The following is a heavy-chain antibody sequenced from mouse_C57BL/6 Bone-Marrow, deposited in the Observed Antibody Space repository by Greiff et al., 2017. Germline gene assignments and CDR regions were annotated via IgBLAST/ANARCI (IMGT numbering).Heavy chain of an antibody. V-gene: IGHV2-2*01. CDR3: ASPMMGTAYYYAMDY. D-gene: IGHD2-3*01. Sequence: QVQLQQSGPGLVQPSQSLSITSTVSGFSLTSYGVHWVRQSPGKGLEWLGVIWSGGSTDYNAAFISRLSISKDNYKSQVFFKRNSLQADDTAIYYCASPMMGTAYYYAMDYWGQGTSVTVSS. CDR2: IWSGGST. CDR1: GFSLTSYG. J-gene: IGHJ4*01.